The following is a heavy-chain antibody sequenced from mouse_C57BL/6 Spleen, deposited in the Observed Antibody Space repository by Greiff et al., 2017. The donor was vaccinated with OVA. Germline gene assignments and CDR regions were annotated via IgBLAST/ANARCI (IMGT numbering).Heavy chain of an antibody. CDR1: GYAFSSYW. J-gene: IGHJ4*01. V-gene: IGHV1-80*01. Sequence: QVHVKQSGAELVKPGASVKISCKASGYAFSSYWMNWVKQRPGKGLEWIGQIYPGDGDTNYNGKFKGKATLTADKSSSTAYMQLSSLTSEDSAVYFCARGGGQLRLNYAMDYWGQGTSVTVSS. D-gene: IGHD3-2*02. CDR2: IYPGDGDT. CDR3: ARGGGQLRLNYAMDY.